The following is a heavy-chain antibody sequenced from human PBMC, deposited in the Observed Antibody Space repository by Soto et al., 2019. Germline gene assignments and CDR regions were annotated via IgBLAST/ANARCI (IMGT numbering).Heavy chain of an antibody. Sequence: ASVKVSGKASGYSFTAYRIHWVRQAPGQGLEWMGWINPNSGATTYAPRFQGRVTMTRDTSSKPAYMEVSRLTSADTALYYGGRDRGLRRANTDTGGSTRPGLDLWGKGTLVPVSS. V-gene: IGHV1-2*02. CDR2: INPNSGAT. D-gene: IGHD3-16*01. J-gene: IGHJ5*02. CDR3: GRDRGLRRANTDTGGSTRPGLDL. CDR1: GYSFTAYR.